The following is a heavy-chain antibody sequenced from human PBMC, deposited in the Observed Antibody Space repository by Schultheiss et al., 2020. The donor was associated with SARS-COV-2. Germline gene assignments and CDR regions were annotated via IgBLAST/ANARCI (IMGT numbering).Heavy chain of an antibody. J-gene: IGHJ6*02. D-gene: IGHD3-9*01. V-gene: IGHV3-74*01. CDR3: AREGGYYDILTGYTYYYGMDV. Sequence: GESLKISCAASGFTFSSYWMHWVRQAPGKGLVWVSRINSDGSSTSYADSVKGRFTISRDNAKNTLYLQMNSLRAEDTAVYYCAREGGYYDILTGYTYYYGMDVWGQGTTVTVSS. CDR2: INSDGSST. CDR1: GFTFSSYW.